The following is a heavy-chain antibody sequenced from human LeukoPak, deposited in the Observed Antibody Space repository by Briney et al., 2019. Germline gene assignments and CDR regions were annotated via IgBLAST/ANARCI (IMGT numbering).Heavy chain of an antibody. Sequence: GGSLRLSCAASGFTFSSYAMNWVRQTPGKGLEWVSVISGSGGSTYYADSVKGRFTISRDNSKNTLYLQMNSLRAEDTAVYYCATSLEGFIYFDYWGQGTLVTVSS. D-gene: IGHD3-3*01. V-gene: IGHV3-23*01. CDR1: GFTFSSYA. J-gene: IGHJ4*02. CDR2: ISGSGGST. CDR3: ATSLEGFIYFDY.